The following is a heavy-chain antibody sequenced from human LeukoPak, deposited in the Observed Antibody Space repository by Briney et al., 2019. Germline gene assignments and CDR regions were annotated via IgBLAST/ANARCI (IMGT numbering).Heavy chain of an antibody. CDR2: IYTSGST. CDR3: ARERGQQLVTSLYYYYYMDV. V-gene: IGHV4-4*07. D-gene: IGHD6-13*01. Sequence: SETLSLTCTVSGGSISSYYWSWIRQPAGKGLEWIGRIYTSGSTNYSPSLKSRVTMSVDTSKNQFSLKLSSVTAADTAVYYCARERGQQLVTSLYYYYYMDVWGKGTTVTISS. CDR1: GGSISSYY. J-gene: IGHJ6*03.